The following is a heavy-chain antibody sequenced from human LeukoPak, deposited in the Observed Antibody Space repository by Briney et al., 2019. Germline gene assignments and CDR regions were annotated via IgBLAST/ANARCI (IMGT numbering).Heavy chain of an antibody. CDR3: ARDRVGYSYGLGVRGYFDY. CDR1: GYTFTGYY. D-gene: IGHD5-18*01. Sequence: ASVKVSCKASGYTFTGYYMHWVRQAPGQGLEWMGRINPNSGGTNYAQKFQGRVTMTRDTSISTAYMELSRLRSDDTAVYYCARDRVGYSYGLGVRGYFDYWGQGTLVTVSS. CDR2: INPNSGGT. V-gene: IGHV1-2*06. J-gene: IGHJ4*02.